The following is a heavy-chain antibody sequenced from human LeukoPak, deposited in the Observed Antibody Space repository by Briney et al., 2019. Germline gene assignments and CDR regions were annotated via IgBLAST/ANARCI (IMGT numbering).Heavy chain of an antibody. CDR2: MYTSGET. D-gene: IGHD5-18*01. CDR3: AAGSQSTALVK. Sequence: NPSETLSLTCTVSGGSISSYYWSWIRQPAGKGLEWIGRMYTSGETNYNPTLKSRVTISLDTSKNQFSLRPSSVTAADTAVYYCAAGSQSTALVKWGQGTLVTVSS. V-gene: IGHV4-4*07. CDR1: GGSISSYY. J-gene: IGHJ4*02.